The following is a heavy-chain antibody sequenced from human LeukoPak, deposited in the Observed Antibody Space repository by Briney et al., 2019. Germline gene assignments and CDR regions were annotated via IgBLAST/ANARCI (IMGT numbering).Heavy chain of an antibody. V-gene: IGHV4-59*01. J-gene: IGHJ4*02. CDR2: IYYSGST. CDR3: ARVLFHSDFWSGYEVDY. Sequence: PSETLSLTCTVSGGSISSYYWSWIGQPPGKGLEWIGYIYYSGSTNYNPSLKSRVTISVDTSKNQFSLKLSSVTAADTAVYYCARVLFHSDFWSGYEVDYWGQGTLVTVSS. CDR1: GGSISSYY. D-gene: IGHD3-3*01.